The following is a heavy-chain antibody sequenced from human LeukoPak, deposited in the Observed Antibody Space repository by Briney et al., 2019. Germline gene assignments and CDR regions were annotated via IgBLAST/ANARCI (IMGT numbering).Heavy chain of an antibody. J-gene: IGHJ5*02. Sequence: ASVKVSCKASGYTFTSYGISWVRQAPGQGLGWMGWISAYNGNTNYAQKLQGRVTMTTDTSTSTAYMELRSLRSDDTAVYYCARWLIAAAGTLTTNWFDPWGQGTLVTVSS. CDR1: GYTFTSYG. CDR2: ISAYNGNT. D-gene: IGHD6-13*01. CDR3: ARWLIAAAGTLTTNWFDP. V-gene: IGHV1-18*01.